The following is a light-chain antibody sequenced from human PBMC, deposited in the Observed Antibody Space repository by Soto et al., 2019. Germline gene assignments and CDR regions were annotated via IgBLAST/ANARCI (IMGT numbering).Light chain of an antibody. CDR3: VLYMGNGIWV. CDR1: YGSVSTNYF. Sequence: QTVVTQEPSFSVSRGTTVTLTCALNYGSVSTNYFASWYQQTPGQAPRTLIYNTNTRSSGVPDRFSGSILGSKAALTITGAQADDESDYYCVLYMGNGIWVFGGGTKLTVL. V-gene: IGLV8-61*01. CDR2: NTN. J-gene: IGLJ3*02.